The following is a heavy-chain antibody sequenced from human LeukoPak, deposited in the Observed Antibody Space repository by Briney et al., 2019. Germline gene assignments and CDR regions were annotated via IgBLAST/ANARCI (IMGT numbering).Heavy chain of an antibody. CDR1: GYTFTSYG. Sequence: ASVKVSCKASGYTFTSYGISWVRQAPGQGLEWMGWISAYNGNTKYAQKLQDRVTMTRDTSTSTVYMELSSLRSEDTAVYYCALRPPRQDDDAFDIWGQGTMVTVSS. D-gene: IGHD2-15*01. CDR2: ISAYNGNT. J-gene: IGHJ3*02. V-gene: IGHV1-18*01. CDR3: ALRPPRQDDDAFDI.